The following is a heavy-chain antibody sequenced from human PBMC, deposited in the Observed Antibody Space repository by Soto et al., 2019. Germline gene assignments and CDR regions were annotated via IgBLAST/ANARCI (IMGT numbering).Heavy chain of an antibody. Sequence: SETLSLTCTVSGGSISSSSYYWGWIRQPPGKGLEWIGRIYYSGSTYYNPSLKSRVTISVDTSKNQFSLKLSSVTAADTAVYYCARHGATTVSYFDYWGQGTLVTVSS. CDR2: IYYSGST. CDR1: GGSISSSSYY. CDR3: ARHGATTVSYFDY. J-gene: IGHJ4*02. D-gene: IGHD4-17*01. V-gene: IGHV4-39*01.